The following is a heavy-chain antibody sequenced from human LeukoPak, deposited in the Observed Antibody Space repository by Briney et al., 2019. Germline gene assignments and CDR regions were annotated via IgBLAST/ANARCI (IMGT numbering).Heavy chain of an antibody. Sequence: GRSLGLSCAVSGFTFSNVWMTWVRQAPGKGLECVGRVKSRDVGRTTDYAAPVKGRFTISRDDSKNTVYLQMIRLQTEDTAVYYCTTDFLQGYSGSWGQGTLVTVSS. J-gene: IGHJ5*02. V-gene: IGHV3-15*01. CDR2: VKSRDVGRTT. D-gene: IGHD5-12*01. CDR3: TTDFLQGYSGS. CDR1: GFTFSNVW.